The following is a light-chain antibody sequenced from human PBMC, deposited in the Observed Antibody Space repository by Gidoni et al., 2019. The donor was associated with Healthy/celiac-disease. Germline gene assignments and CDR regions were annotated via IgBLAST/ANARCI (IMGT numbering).Light chain of an antibody. CDR3: CSYAGSSTYV. Sequence: QSALTQPASGSGSPGQSITISCTGTSSDVGSYNLVSWSQQHPGKAPELMIYEVSKRPSGVSNRFSGSKSGNTASLTISGLQAEDEADYYCCSYAGSSTYVFGTGTKVTVL. V-gene: IGLV2-23*02. CDR2: EVS. J-gene: IGLJ1*01. CDR1: SSDVGSYNL.